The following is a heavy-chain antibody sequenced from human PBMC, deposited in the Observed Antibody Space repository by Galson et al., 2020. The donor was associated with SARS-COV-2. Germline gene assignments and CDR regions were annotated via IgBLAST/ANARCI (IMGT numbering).Heavy chain of an antibody. D-gene: IGHD2-15*01. V-gene: IGHV5-10-1*01. CDR2: IDPSDSYT. J-gene: IGHJ4*02. CDR1: GYVFTSYW. CDR3: ARRRWCSGGGSCYSSYYVDR. Sequence: KIGESLKISCQGSGYVFTSYWIHWVRQVPGKGLEWLGRIDPSDSYTKYSPSFQGHVTISADKSISTAYLQWNSLKASDTAIYYCARRRWCSGGGSCYSSYYVDRWGRGTPVTVSS.